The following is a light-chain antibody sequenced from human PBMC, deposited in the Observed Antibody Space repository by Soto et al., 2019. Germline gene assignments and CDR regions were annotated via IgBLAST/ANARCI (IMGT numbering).Light chain of an antibody. Sequence: DIQMTQSPSALSASVGDRVTITYRASQSIRRWLAWYQQKPGKAPKLLISDVSNLEGGVPSRFSGSGSGTDFTLTISRLQPDDSATYYCQQYARYWTFGQGTKVDIK. CDR1: QSIRRW. CDR3: QQYARYWT. J-gene: IGKJ1*01. V-gene: IGKV1-5*01. CDR2: DVS.